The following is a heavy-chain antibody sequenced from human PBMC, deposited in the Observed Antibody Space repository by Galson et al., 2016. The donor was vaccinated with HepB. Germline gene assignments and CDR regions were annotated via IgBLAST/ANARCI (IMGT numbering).Heavy chain of an antibody. CDR3: ARGHPRGRYDYTSGNYNNVVFDV. CDR2: ITHTGST. V-gene: IGHV4-34*01. J-gene: IGHJ5*02. Sequence: ETLSLTCAVYGVSFSGYYWGWIRQPPGKGPEWMGEITHTGSTTHNPSLKSRVAMSLDTSKNHLSLKLNFVTAADTAVYYCARGHPRGRYDYTSGNYNNVVFDVWGQGTLVTVSA. D-gene: IGHD3-10*01. CDR1: GVSFSGYY.